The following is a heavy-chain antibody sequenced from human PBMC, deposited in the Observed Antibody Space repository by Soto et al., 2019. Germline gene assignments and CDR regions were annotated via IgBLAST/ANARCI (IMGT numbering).Heavy chain of an antibody. J-gene: IGHJ4*02. CDR1: GFTFRSYG. V-gene: IGHV3-33*01. CDR3: ARGYTNYIPYFDY. D-gene: IGHD4-4*01. Sequence: GGSLRLSCAASGFTFRSYGMHWVRQAPGKGLEWVAIIWSDGSNKYYADSVKGRFTISRDNSKNTLYLQMNSLRAEDTAVYYCARGYTNYIPYFDYWGQGTLVTVSS. CDR2: IWSDGSNK.